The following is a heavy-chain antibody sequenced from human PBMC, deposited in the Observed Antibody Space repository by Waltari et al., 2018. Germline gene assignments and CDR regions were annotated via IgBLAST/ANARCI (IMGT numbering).Heavy chain of an antibody. J-gene: IGHJ4*02. CDR3: ARRGMATTGDY. Sequence: QVQLQESGPGLVKPSETLSLTCAVSGYSISSGYYWGWIRQPPGKGLEWIGSIYHSGSTYHNPSLKSRVTISVDTSKNQFSLKLSSVTAADTAVYYCARRGMATTGDYWGQGTLVTVSS. CDR2: IYHSGST. D-gene: IGHD1-1*01. CDR1: GYSISSGYY. V-gene: IGHV4-38-2*01.